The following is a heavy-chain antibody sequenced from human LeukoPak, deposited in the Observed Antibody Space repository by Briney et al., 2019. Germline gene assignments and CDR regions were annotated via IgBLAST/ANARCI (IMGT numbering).Heavy chain of an antibody. V-gene: IGHV1-69*13. D-gene: IGHD4-17*01. CDR3: ARVVGAVYGDYAGNYFDY. J-gene: IGHJ4*02. Sequence: SVKVSCKASGYTFTSYGISWVRQAPGQGLEWMGGIIPIFGTANYAQKFQGRVTITADESTSTAYMELSSLRSEDTAVYYCARVVGAVYGDYAGNYFDYWGQGTLVTVSS. CDR1: GYTFTSYG. CDR2: IIPIFGTA.